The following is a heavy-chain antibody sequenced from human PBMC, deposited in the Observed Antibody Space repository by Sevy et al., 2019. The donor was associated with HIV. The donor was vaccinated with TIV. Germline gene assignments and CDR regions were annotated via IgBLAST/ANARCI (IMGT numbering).Heavy chain of an antibody. CDR3: AREDIRVAGIGYYFHS. CDR2: IWYDGTNR. Sequence: GGSLRLSCAASGFSISGYGMHWVRQAPGKGLEWVAVIWYDGTNREYADSVKGRFPISRENSKNTLYLQMNSLRVEDTAVYYCAREDIRVAGIGYYFHSWGQGTLVTVSS. CDR1: GFSISGYG. V-gene: IGHV3-33*01. D-gene: IGHD6-19*01. J-gene: IGHJ4*02.